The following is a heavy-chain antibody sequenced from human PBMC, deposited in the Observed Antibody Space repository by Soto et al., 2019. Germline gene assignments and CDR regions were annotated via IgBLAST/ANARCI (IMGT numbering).Heavy chain of an antibody. Sequence: QPGGSLRLSCVASGFTFNSYAMSWVRQAPGKGLEWVSVIRGGSGGSTYYADSVKGRFTISRDNSRNTLYLQMNSLRADDTAVYYCAKGEYTSSSPDYWGQGTLVTVSS. CDR2: IRGGSGGST. J-gene: IGHJ4*02. CDR3: AKGEYTSSSPDY. D-gene: IGHD6-6*01. V-gene: IGHV3-23*01. CDR1: GFTFNSYA.